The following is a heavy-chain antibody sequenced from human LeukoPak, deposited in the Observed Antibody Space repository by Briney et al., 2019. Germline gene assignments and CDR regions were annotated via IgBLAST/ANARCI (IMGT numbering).Heavy chain of an antibody. CDR2: VYSGGST. D-gene: IGHD3-3*02. Sequence: GGSLRLSCAASGFSVSSNYMSWVRQAPGKGLEWVSVVYSGGSTYYTDSVKGRFTASRDSSKNTVFLRMNSLRPEDTAVYYCARDSHKGIWGQGTLVTVSS. V-gene: IGHV3-66*01. J-gene: IGHJ4*02. CDR1: GFSVSSNY. CDR3: ARDSHKGI.